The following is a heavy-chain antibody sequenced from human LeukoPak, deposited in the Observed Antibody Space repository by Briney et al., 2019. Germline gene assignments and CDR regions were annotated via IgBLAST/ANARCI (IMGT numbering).Heavy chain of an antibody. Sequence: ASVKVSCKASGYTFTGYYMHWVRQAPGQGLEWMGWINPNSGGTNYAQKFQGRVTMTRDTSISTAYMELSRLRSDDTAVYYCARLGLRVTTIGAGLPNWFDPWGQGTLVTVSS. CDR3: ARLGLRVTTIGAGLPNWFDP. CDR2: INPNSGGT. J-gene: IGHJ5*02. CDR1: GYTFTGYY. V-gene: IGHV1-2*02. D-gene: IGHD4-11*01.